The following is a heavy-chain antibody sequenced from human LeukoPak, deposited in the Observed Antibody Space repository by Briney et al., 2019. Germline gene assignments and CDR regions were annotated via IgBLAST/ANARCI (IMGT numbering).Heavy chain of an antibody. D-gene: IGHD3-22*01. V-gene: IGHV3-48*01. CDR3: ARDPYYYDSSGYQH. J-gene: IGHJ1*01. Sequence: GGSLRLSCAASGFTFSSYSMNWVRQAPGKGLEWVSYISSSSSTIYYADSVKGRFTISRDNAKNSLYLQMNSLRAEDTAVYYCARDPYYYDSSGYQHWGQGTLVTVSS. CDR1: GFTFSSYS. CDR2: ISSSSSTI.